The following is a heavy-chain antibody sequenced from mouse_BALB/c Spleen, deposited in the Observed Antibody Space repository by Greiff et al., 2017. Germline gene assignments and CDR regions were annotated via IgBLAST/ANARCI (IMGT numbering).Heavy chain of an antibody. Sequence: EVKVVESGGGLVKLGGSLKLSCAASGFTFSSYYMSWVRQTPEKRLELVAAINSNGGSTYYPDTVKGRFTISRDNAKNTLYLQMSSLKSEDTALYYCARPSTMITAWFAYWGQGTLVTVSA. J-gene: IGHJ3*01. CDR2: INSNGGST. CDR1: GFTFSSYY. CDR3: ARPSTMITAWFAY. V-gene: IGHV5-6-2*01. D-gene: IGHD2-4*01.